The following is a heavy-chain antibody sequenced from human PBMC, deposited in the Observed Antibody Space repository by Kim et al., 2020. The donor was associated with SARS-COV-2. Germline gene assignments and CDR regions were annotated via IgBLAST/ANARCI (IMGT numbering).Heavy chain of an antibody. Sequence: SETLSLTCTVSGGSISSSSYYWGWIRQPPGKGLEWIGSIYYSGSTYYNPSLKSRVTISVDTSKNQFSLKLSSVTAADTAVYYCASIGSSGYYLHDYWGQGTLVTVSS. V-gene: IGHV4-39*07. CDR1: GGSISSSSYY. CDR3: ASIGSSGYYLHDY. CDR2: IYYSGST. D-gene: IGHD3-22*01. J-gene: IGHJ4*02.